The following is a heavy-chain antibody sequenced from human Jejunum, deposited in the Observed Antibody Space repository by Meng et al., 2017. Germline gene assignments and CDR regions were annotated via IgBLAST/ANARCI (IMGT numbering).Heavy chain of an antibody. CDR2: AYYSGSS. CDR3: ARQMDSEYDEGYFFDY. J-gene: IGHJ4*02. V-gene: IGHV4-39*01. CDR1: GGSLSSGSPY. D-gene: IGHD2-2*03. Sequence: QLQLQESGPGLVKPSETLSLSCTVSGGSLSSGSPYWCWIRQSPGKGLEWIGTAYYSGSSYYNPSLRSRVIILVDTSKNQFSLRLSSVTAADTAVYYCARQMDSEYDEGYFFDYWGQGILVTVSS.